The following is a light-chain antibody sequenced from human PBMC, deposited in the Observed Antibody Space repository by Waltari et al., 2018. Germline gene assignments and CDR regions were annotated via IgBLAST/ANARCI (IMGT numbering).Light chain of an antibody. Sequence: DILVTQSPSSLSASVGDRVTITCRASQTINTYINWFQQKPGKAPKLLIYGASTLQSGVPSRFSGSGLGTVFTLTINNLQPEDVATYHCQQNYSSPRSFGQGTKLEI. CDR2: GAS. CDR3: QQNYSSPRS. J-gene: IGKJ2*03. CDR1: QTINTY. V-gene: IGKV1-39*01.